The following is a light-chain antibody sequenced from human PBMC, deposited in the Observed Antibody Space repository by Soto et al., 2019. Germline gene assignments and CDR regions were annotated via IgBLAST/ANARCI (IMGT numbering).Light chain of an antibody. V-gene: IGKV1-5*03. CDR3: QQYNYYSRT. Sequence: IQLTQSPSTLSGPPGDTVTITCRDSQTISSWLAWYQQKPGKAPKLLIYKASTLQSGVSSRFSGSGSETHFTLTISSLQPDDFATYYCQQYNYYSRTFGQGTKVDIK. CDR2: KAS. CDR1: QTISSW. J-gene: IGKJ1*01.